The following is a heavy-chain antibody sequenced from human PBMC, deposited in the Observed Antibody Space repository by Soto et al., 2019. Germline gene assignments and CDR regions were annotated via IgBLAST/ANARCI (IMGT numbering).Heavy chain of an antibody. CDR2: IYYSGST. D-gene: IGHD4-17*01. CDR1: GGSISSSSYY. Sequence: SETLSLTCTVSGGSISSSSYYWGWIRQPPGKGLEWIGSIYYSGSTYYNPSLKSRVTISVDTSKNQFSLKLSSVTAADTAVYYCARITTVTTVSFDYWGQGTLVTVS. V-gene: IGHV4-39*01. CDR3: ARITTVTTVSFDY. J-gene: IGHJ4*02.